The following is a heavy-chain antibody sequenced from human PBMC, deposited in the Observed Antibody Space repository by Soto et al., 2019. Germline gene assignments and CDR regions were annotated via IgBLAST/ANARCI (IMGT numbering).Heavy chain of an antibody. CDR1: GFTFSSYG. CDR3: AKGKGGLGHHPDY. CDR2: ISYDGSNK. Sequence: QVQLVESGGGVVQPGRSLRLSCAASGFTFSSYGMHWVRQAPGKGLEWVAVISYDGSNKYYADSVKGRFTISRDNSKNTLYLQMNSLRAEDTAVYYCAKGKGGLGHHPDYWGQGTLVTVSS. V-gene: IGHV3-30*18. D-gene: IGHD3-16*01. J-gene: IGHJ4*02.